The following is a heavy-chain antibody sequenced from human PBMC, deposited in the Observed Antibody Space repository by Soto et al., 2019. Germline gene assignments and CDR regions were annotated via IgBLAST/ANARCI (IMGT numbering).Heavy chain of an antibody. V-gene: IGHV4-4*02. J-gene: IGHJ2*01. CDR3: ARADETLIYWSFDL. CDR1: GGSISSSHW. D-gene: IGHD2-8*01. CDR2: FYYGGR. Sequence: QVHLQESGPGLVNPSGTLTLTCAVSGGSISSSHWWGWVRQAPGKGLEWIGNFYYGGRYYNPSLKSRVSISADASKNQLSLKLTSVTAADTAVYYCARADETLIYWSFDLWGRGTLVRVSS.